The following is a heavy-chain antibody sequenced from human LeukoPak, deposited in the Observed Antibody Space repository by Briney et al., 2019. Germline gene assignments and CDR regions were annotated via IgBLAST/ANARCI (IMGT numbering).Heavy chain of an antibody. D-gene: IGHD6-13*01. V-gene: IGHV4-61*08. J-gene: IGHJ4*02. CDR1: GGSISSGDYY. CDR2: ISNSGST. Sequence: SETLSLTCTVSGGSISSGDYYWSWIRQPPGKGLEWIGYISNSGSTNYNPSLKSRVTISVDTSKNQFSLKLSSVTAADTAVYFCARDQRSSWYRDWGQGTLVTVSS. CDR3: ARDQRSSWYRD.